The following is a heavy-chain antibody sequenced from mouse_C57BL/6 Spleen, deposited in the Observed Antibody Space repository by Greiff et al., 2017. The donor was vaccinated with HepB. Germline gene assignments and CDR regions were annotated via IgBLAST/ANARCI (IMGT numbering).Heavy chain of an antibody. CDR1: GFTFNTYA. CDR3: VRTEDYYGSSYWYFDV. V-gene: IGHV10-3*01. D-gene: IGHD1-1*01. CDR2: IRSKSSNYAT. J-gene: IGHJ1*03. Sequence: EVQLVESGGGLVQPKGSLKLSCAASGFTFNTYAMHWVRQAPGKGLEWVARIRSKSSNYATYYADSVKDRFTISRDDSQSMLYLQMNNLKTEDTAMYYCVRTEDYYGSSYWYFDVWGTGTTVTVSS.